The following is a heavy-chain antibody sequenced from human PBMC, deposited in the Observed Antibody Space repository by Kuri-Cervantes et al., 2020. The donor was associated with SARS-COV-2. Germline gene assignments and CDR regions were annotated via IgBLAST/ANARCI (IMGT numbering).Heavy chain of an antibody. Sequence: GESLKISCVASGFSFSSYGMHWVRQTPGKGLEWVAFVRYDGKTKDYADSVKGRFTISRDNAKNSLYLQMDSLRAEDTAVYYCVREKGGWLQGDYWGQGTLVTVSS. CDR1: GFSFSSYG. J-gene: IGHJ4*02. CDR3: VREKGGWLQGDY. V-gene: IGHV3-30*02. CDR2: VRYDGKTK. D-gene: IGHD5-24*01.